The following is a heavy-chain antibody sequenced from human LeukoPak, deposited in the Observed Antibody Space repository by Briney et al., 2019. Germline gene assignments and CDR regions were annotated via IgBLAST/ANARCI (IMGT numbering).Heavy chain of an antibody. V-gene: IGHV5-51*01. CDR2: IYPGDPYT. CDR3: ARLAYYYDSSGYSLFDY. Sequence: GESLKISCKGSGYSFTSYWIGWVRQMPGKGLEWMGIIYPGDPYTRYSPSFQGQVTISADKSVSTAYLQWSSLKASDTAMFYCARLAYYYDSSGYSLFDYWGQGTLVTVSS. CDR1: GYSFTSYW. J-gene: IGHJ4*02. D-gene: IGHD3-22*01.